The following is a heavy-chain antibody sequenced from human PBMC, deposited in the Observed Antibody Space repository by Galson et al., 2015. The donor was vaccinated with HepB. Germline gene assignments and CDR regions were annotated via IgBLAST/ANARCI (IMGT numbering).Heavy chain of an antibody. Sequence: SVKVSCKASGYTFTTYLIHWVRQAPGQRLEWMGWINAGNGKTKYSQKFQGRVTITRDTYASTVYMGLSSLRSEDTAVYFCARVSSGYYAHLNYYYGMDVWGQGTTVTVSS. D-gene: IGHD3-22*01. V-gene: IGHV1-3*01. CDR1: GYTFTTYL. J-gene: IGHJ6*02. CDR3: ARVSSGYYAHLNYYYGMDV. CDR2: INAGNGKT.